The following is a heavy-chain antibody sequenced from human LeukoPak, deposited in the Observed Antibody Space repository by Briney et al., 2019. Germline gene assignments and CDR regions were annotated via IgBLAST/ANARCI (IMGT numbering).Heavy chain of an antibody. CDR3: AREDTAGWDDFYFDY. Sequence: GGSLRLSCAASGFTFSSYGMTWVRQAPGKGLEWVSYISSSSTIYYADSVKGRFTISRDNAKNSLYLQLNSLRAEDTAVYYCAREDTAGWDDFYFDYWGQGTLVTVSS. J-gene: IGHJ4*02. V-gene: IGHV3-48*01. D-gene: IGHD1-1*01. CDR1: GFTFSSYG. CDR2: ISSSSTI.